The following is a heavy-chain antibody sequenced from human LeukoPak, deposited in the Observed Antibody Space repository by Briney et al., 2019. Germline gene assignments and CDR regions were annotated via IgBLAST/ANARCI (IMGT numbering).Heavy chain of an antibody. CDR3: ARDSAGTGEEY. Sequence: PSETLSLTCTVSGGSISSGSYYWSWIRQPAGKGLEWIGRIYTSGSTNYNPSLKSRVTISVDTSKNQFSLKLSSVTAADTAVYYCARDSAGTGEEYWGQGTLVTVSS. D-gene: IGHD6-19*01. J-gene: IGHJ4*02. CDR2: IYTSGST. V-gene: IGHV4-61*02. CDR1: GGSISSGSYY.